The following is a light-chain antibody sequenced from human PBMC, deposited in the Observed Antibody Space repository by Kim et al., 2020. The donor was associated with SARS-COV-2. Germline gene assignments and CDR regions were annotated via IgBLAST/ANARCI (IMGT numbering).Light chain of an antibody. CDR3: AAWDDSLTGVV. Sequence: GERGTIGGGGGGGDIGGDTVDWYQQRPGTAPKLLVYGSNERPSGVPDRFSGSRSGTSASLAISGLQSEDEADYHCAAWDDSLTGVVFGGGTQLTVL. J-gene: IGLJ2*01. CDR2: GSN. CDR1: GGDIGGDT. V-gene: IGLV1-44*01.